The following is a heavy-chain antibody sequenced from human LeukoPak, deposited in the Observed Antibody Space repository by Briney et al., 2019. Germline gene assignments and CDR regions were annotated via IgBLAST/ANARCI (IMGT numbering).Heavy chain of an antibody. D-gene: IGHD3-10*01. CDR3: TRVGVLLWFGESVYMDV. Sequence: PGGSLRLSCTASGFTFGDYAMSWVRQAPGKGLELVGFIRSKAYGGTTEYAASVKGRFTISRDDSKSIAYLQMNSLKTEDTAVYYCTRVGVLLWFGESVYMDVWGKGTTVTISS. CDR1: GFTFGDYA. J-gene: IGHJ6*03. V-gene: IGHV3-49*04. CDR2: IRSKAYGGTT.